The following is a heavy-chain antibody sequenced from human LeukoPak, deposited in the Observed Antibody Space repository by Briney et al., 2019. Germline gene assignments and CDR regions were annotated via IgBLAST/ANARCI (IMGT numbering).Heavy chain of an antibody. CDR1: GGSISSGSYY. J-gene: IGHJ5*02. V-gene: IGHV4-39*02. CDR3: ARLKWGDWFDP. D-gene: IGHD1-26*01. Sequence: SETLSLTCTVSGGSISSGSYYWGWIRQPPGKGLEWIGSMYHSGTTYYNPSLKSRVTLSVDTSKNLFSLGLSSVTAADTAVYYCARLKWGDWFDPWGQGTLVTVSS. CDR2: MYHSGTT.